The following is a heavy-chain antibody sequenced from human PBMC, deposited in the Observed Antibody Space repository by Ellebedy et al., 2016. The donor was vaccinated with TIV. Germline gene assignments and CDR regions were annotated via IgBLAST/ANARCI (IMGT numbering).Heavy chain of an antibody. CDR1: GYSFTRYW. CDR2: IYPGDSDT. J-gene: IGHJ4*02. Sequence: GESLKISCKGSGYSFTRYWIGWVRQMPGKGLEWMGIIYPGDSDTRYSPSFQGQVTISADKSISTAYLQWSSLKASDTAMYYCARQLDYYDSSGYSNYYFDYWGQGTLVTVSS. V-gene: IGHV5-51*01. CDR3: ARQLDYYDSSGYSNYYFDY. D-gene: IGHD3-22*01.